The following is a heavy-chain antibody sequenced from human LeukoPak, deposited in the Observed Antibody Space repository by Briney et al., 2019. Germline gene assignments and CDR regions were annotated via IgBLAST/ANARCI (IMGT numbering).Heavy chain of an antibody. V-gene: IGHV4-39*07. J-gene: IGHJ4*02. CDR3: ANEPKYCSSTSCQDY. CDR1: GGSISSSSYY. CDR2: INHSGST. Sequence: SETLSLTCTVSGGSISSSSYYWGWIRQPPGKGLEWIGEINHSGSTNYNPSLKSRVTISVDTSKNQFSLKLSSVTAADTAVYYCANEPKYCSSTSCQDYWGQGTLVTVSS. D-gene: IGHD2-2*01.